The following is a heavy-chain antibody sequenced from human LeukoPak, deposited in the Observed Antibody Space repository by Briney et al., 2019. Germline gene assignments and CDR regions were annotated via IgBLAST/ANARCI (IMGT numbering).Heavy chain of an antibody. V-gene: IGHV3-23*01. D-gene: IGHD5-24*01. Sequence: GGSLRLSCVASGFTFSRHGMNWVRQAPGKGLEWVSGISPSGDIKYYVDSVKGRFTVSRHNSKNTLYLQINSLRDEDTAVYYCAKDDAWLQYNDWGQGTLVTVSS. CDR3: AKDDAWLQYND. CDR1: GFTFSRHG. CDR2: ISPSGDIK. J-gene: IGHJ4*02.